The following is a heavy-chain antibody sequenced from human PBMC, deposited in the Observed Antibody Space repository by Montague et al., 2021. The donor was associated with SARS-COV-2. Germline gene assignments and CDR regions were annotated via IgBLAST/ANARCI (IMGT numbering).Heavy chain of an antibody. J-gene: IGHJ4*02. Sequence: SETLSPTRAVSGGSFSSYYWSWIRQPPGKGLEWIAEINHSGSSNYNPSLKSRVTMSVDTSKNQFSLKLNSVIVADTAVYYCARLAYCGADCFSGWEIFFDSWGQGTLVTVSS. D-gene: IGHD2-21*02. V-gene: IGHV4-34*01. CDR2: INHSGSS. CDR1: GGSFSSYY. CDR3: ARLAYCGADCFSGWEIFFDS.